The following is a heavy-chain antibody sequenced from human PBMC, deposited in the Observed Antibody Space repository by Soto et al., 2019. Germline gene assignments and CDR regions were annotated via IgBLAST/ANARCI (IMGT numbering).Heavy chain of an antibody. CDR2: INAGNGNT. CDR3: ATDLHRITMFRAGN. D-gene: IGHD3-10*01. V-gene: IGHV1-3*01. CDR1: GYTFTSYA. Sequence: ASVKVSCKASGYTFTSYAMHWVRQAPGQRLEWMGWINAGNGNTKYSQKFQGRVTITRDTSATTAYMELSSLRSEDTAVYYCATDLHRITMFRAGNGGQGTLFAVSS. J-gene: IGHJ4*02.